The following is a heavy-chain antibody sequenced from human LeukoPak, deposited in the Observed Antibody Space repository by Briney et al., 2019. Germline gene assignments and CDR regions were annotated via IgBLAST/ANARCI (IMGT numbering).Heavy chain of an antibody. CDR3: ARDRIVGYFLTWGYGMDV. V-gene: IGHV1-46*01. D-gene: IGHD1-26*01. J-gene: IGHJ6*02. Sequence: ASVKVSCKASGYTFTSYYMHWVRQAPGQGLEWMGIINPSGGSTSYAQKFQGRVTLTRDTSTSTVYMELSSLRSEDTAVYYCARDRIVGYFLTWGYGMDVCGQGTTVTVSS. CDR1: GYTFTSYY. CDR2: INPSGGST.